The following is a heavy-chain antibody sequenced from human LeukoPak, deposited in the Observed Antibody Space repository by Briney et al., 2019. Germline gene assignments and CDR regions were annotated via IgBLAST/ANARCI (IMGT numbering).Heavy chain of an antibody. CDR2: INHSGST. CDR1: GGSISGYY. CDR3: ARGYGDYYLYYYYYMDV. Sequence: SETLSLTCTVSGGSISGYYWSWIRQPPGKGLEWIGEINHSGSTNYNPSLKSRVTISVDTSKNQFSLKLSSVTAADTAVYYCARGYGDYYLYYYYYMDVWGKGTTVTVSS. V-gene: IGHV4-34*01. D-gene: IGHD4-17*01. J-gene: IGHJ6*03.